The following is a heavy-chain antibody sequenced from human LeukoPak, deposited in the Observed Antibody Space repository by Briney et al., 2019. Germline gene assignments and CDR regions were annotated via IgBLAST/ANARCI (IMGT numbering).Heavy chain of an antibody. CDR3: ARALKGLFDYDSSGYYSDAFDI. Sequence: GGSLRLSCAASGFTFSDYYMSWIRQAPGKGLEWVSYISSSGGTIYYADSEKGRFTISRDNAKNSLYLQMNSLRAEDTAVYYCARALKGLFDYDSSGYYSDAFDIWGQGTMVTVSS. V-gene: IGHV3-11*01. J-gene: IGHJ3*02. CDR1: GFTFSDYY. CDR2: ISSSGGTI. D-gene: IGHD3-22*01.